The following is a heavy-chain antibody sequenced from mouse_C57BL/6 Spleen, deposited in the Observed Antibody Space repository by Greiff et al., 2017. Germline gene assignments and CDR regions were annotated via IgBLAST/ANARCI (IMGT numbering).Heavy chain of an antibody. Sequence: QVQLQQSGPELVKPGASVKISCKASGYTFTDYYINWVKQRPGQGLEWIGWIFPGSGSTYYNEKFKGTATLTVDKSSSTAYMLLSSLTSEDSAVXFCARSDWITTSRGWFAYWGQGTLVTVSA. CDR3: ARSDWITTSRGWFAY. CDR1: GYTFTDYY. J-gene: IGHJ3*01. V-gene: IGHV1-75*01. D-gene: IGHD1-1*01. CDR2: IFPGSGST.